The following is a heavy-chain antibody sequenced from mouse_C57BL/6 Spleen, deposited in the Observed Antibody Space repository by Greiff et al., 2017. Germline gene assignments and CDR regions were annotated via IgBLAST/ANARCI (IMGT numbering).Heavy chain of an antibody. V-gene: IGHV1-64*01. Sequence: QVQLKQPGAELVKPGASVKLSCKASGHTFTSYWMHWVKQRPGQGLEWIGMIHPNSGSTNYNEKFKSKATLTVDKSSSTAYMQLSSLTSEDSAVYYCARDGYDYDGDYWGQGTTLTVSS. J-gene: IGHJ2*01. CDR3: ARDGYDYDGDY. CDR2: IHPNSGST. D-gene: IGHD2-4*01. CDR1: GHTFTSYW.